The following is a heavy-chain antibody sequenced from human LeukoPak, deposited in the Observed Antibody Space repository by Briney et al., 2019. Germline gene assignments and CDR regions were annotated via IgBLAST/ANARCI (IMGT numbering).Heavy chain of an antibody. V-gene: IGHV3-7*04. CDR1: GFTFSTYW. CDR3: ARGYTCGY. Sequence: GGSLRLSCAASGFTFSTYWVSWVRQAPGKGLEWVANIKEDGSEINYADSVRGRFTISRDNAKNSLYLQMNSLRAEDTAVYYCARGYTCGYWGQGTLVIVSS. J-gene: IGHJ4*02. D-gene: IGHD5-18*01. CDR2: IKEDGSEI.